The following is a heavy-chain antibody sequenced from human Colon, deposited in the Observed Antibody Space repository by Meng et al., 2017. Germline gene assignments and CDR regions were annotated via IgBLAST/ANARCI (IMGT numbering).Heavy chain of an antibody. D-gene: IGHD2/OR15-2a*01. J-gene: IGHJ4*02. CDR2: TSHDKTDK. Sequence: GESLKISCAASGFTFSDSAMHWVRQSPGKGLEWVALTSHDKTDKFYADPVEGRFTISRDNSNNTLYLQMNGLRPEDTAVYSCARGLNIHRFYDNWGQGTLVTVSS. V-gene: IGHV3-30*01. CDR3: ARGLNIHRFYDN. CDR1: GFTFSDSA.